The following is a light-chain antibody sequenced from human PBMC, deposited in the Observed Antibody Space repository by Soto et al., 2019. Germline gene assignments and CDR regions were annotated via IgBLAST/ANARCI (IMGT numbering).Light chain of an antibody. CDR3: QQFKSFPLS. CDR2: AAS. J-gene: IGKJ3*01. Sequence: DIQLTQSPPIVSASVGDRVTITCRASQGIATNLAWYQQKPGRAPNLLIYAASTLQGVVPSRFSGSGSGTEFTLTITTLQPEDFASYYCQQFKSFPLSFGPGTKVDVK. V-gene: IGKV1-9*01. CDR1: QGIATN.